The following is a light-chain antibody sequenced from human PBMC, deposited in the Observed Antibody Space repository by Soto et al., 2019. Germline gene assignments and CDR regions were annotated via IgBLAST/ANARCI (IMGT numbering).Light chain of an antibody. V-gene: IGLV2-8*01. CDR3: SSYAGSNNFEV. J-gene: IGLJ1*01. CDR1: SSDVGGYNY. CDR2: EVF. Sequence: QSALTQPPSASGSPGQSVTISCTGTSSDVGGYNYVSWYQQHPGKAPKLMIYEVFKRPSGVPDRFSGSKSGNTASLTVSGLQAEDEADYYCSSYAGSNNFEVFGTGTKLTVL.